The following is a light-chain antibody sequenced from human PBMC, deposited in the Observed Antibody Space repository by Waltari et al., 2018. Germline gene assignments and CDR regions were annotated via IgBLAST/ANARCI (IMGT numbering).Light chain of an antibody. J-gene: IGKJ3*01. CDR3: QQYDSVPFT. V-gene: IGKV1-33*01. CDR1: QDIRNY. CDR2: DAS. Sequence: DIQMTQSPSSLYVSVGDRVTITCQATQDIRNYLSWYQQKPGRAPKLLIYDASNLETGVPSRCRGRGAGTDFTFTITSLQPEDSATYFCQQYDSVPFTFGPGTTV.